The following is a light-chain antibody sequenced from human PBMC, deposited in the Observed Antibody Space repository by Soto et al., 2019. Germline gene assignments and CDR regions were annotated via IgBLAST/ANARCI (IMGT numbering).Light chain of an antibody. CDR2: DVS. Sequence: QSALTQPASVSGSPGQSITISCNGTRSDVGGYNYVSWYQQRPGKAPKVMIYDVSNRPSGVSNRFSGSKSGNTASLTISGLQAEDDGDYYCSSYTTSTNYVFGTGTKLTVL. CDR3: SSYTTSTNYV. CDR1: RSDVGGYNY. V-gene: IGLV2-14*01. J-gene: IGLJ1*01.